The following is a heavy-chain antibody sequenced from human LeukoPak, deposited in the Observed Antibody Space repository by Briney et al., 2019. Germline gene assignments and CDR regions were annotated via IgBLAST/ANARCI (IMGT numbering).Heavy chain of an antibody. D-gene: IGHD3-10*01. V-gene: IGHV3-23*01. CDR1: GFTFSSYD. CDR2: ISGSGGST. CDR3: AKGQLWFGEFSYFDY. J-gene: IGHJ4*02. Sequence: GGSLRLSCEASGFTFSSYDMNWVRQAPGKGVEGVSVISGSGGSTDYADSVKGRFSISRDNSKNTLYLQINSLRAEDTAVYYCAKGQLWFGEFSYFDYWGQGTLVTVSS.